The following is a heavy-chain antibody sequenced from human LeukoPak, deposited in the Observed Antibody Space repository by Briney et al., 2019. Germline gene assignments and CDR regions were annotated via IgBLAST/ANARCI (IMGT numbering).Heavy chain of an antibody. J-gene: IGHJ4*02. D-gene: IGHD3-3*01. CDR1: GFIFSHHG. CDR2: IRSNGVIT. Sequence: GGSLRLSCAASGFIFSHHGMNWVRQAPGKGLEWVSGIRSNGVITYYADSVKGRFTISRDNSKNTLYLQMNSLRAEDTAVYYCAIVRFLEWLSNPRFDYWGQGTLVTVSS. CDR3: AIVRFLEWLSNPRFDY. V-gene: IGHV3-23*01.